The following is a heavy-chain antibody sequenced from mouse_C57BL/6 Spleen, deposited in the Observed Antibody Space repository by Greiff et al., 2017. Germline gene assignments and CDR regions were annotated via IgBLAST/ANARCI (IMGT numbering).Heavy chain of an antibody. V-gene: IGHV2-2*01. CDR3: ASPYSNSHWYFDV. CDR2: IWSGGST. J-gene: IGHJ1*03. Sequence: QVQLKQSGPGLVQPSQSLSITCTVSGFSLTSYGVHWVRQSPGKGLEWLGVIWSGGSTDYNAAFISRLSISKDNSKSQVFFKMNSLQADDTAIYYCASPYSNSHWYFDVWGTGTTVTVSS. CDR1: GFSLTSYG. D-gene: IGHD2-5*01.